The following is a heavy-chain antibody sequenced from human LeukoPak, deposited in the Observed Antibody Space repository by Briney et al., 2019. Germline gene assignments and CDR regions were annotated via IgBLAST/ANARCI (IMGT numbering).Heavy chain of an antibody. CDR3: ARDVDDILTGYSYFDY. J-gene: IGHJ4*02. V-gene: IGHV4-59*12. Sequence: SETLSLTCTVSGGSISSYYWSWIRQPPGKGLEWIGYIYYSGSTNYNPSLKSRVTISVDTSKNQFSLKLSSVTAADTAVYYCARDVDDILTGYSYFDYWGQGTLVTVSS. CDR2: IYYSGST. D-gene: IGHD3-9*01. CDR1: GGSISSYY.